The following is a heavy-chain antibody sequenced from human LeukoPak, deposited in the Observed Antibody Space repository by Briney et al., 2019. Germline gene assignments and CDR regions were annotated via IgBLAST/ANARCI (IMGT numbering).Heavy chain of an antibody. CDR1: GGSISSSDYY. D-gene: IGHD3-22*01. J-gene: IGHJ6*02. V-gene: IGHV4-39*07. CDR2: INHSGST. CDR3: ARAPTFYYYDSSGYYPGNYYYYGMDV. Sequence: PSETLSLTCSVSGGSISSSDYYRGWIRQPLGKGLEWIGEINHSGSTNYNPSLKSRVTISVDTSKNQFSLKLSSVTAADTAVYYCARAPTFYYYDSSGYYPGNYYYYGMDVWGQGTTVTVSS.